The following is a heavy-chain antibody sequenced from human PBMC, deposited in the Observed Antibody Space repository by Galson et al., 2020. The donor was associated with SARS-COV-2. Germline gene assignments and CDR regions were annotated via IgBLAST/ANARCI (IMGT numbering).Heavy chain of an antibody. CDR3: ARALLYNGNYYWYCDL. J-gene: IGHJ2*01. D-gene: IGHD1-26*01. CDR1: GYDFSGQW. V-gene: IGHV5-51*01. CDR2: IYPGDFDT. Sequence: GESLKISCTGSGYDFSGQWIAWVRRMPGKGLEWMGVIYPGDFDTKYSPSFQGQVTISADKSIRTAYLQWSSLKASDTAIYYCARALLYNGNYYWYCDLWGRGTLVTVSS.